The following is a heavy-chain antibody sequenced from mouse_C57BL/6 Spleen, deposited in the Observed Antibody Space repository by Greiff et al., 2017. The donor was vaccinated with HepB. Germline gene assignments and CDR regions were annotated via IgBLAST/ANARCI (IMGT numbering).Heavy chain of an antibody. CDR3: ARNWNYDYDGTFAY. J-gene: IGHJ3*01. V-gene: IGHV2-2*01. CDR1: GFSLTSYG. D-gene: IGHD2-4*01. CDR2: IWSGGST. Sequence: VQLQQSGPGLVQPSQSLSITCTVSGFSLTSYGVHWVRQSPGKGLEWLGVIWSGGSTDYNAAFISRLSISKDNSKSQVFFKMNSLQADDTAIYYCARNWNYDYDGTFAYWGQGTLVTVSA.